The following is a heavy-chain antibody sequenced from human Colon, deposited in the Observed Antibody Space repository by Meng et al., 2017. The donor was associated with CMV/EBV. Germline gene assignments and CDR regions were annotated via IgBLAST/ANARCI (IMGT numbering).Heavy chain of an antibody. CDR2: TYYRSKWYN. J-gene: IGHJ5*02. CDR1: GDSVSSNSAA. CDR3: ARDLVGGTTTWFDP. V-gene: IGHV6-1*01. Sequence: SETLSLTCAISGDSVSSNSAAWNWIRQSPSRGLEWLGRTYYRSKWYNDYAVSVKSRITINPDTSKNQFSLNLRFVTAADTAVYYCARDLVGGTTTWFDPWGQGTLVTVSS. D-gene: IGHD1-26*01.